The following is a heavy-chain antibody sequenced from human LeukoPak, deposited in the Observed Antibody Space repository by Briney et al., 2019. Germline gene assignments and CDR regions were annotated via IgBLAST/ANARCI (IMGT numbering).Heavy chain of an antibody. V-gene: IGHV3-23*01. J-gene: IGHJ4*02. CDR3: AKQYSGGWYYFDY. CDR2: IGGST. D-gene: IGHD6-19*01. Sequence: GGSLSLSCAATGFTFSSYAMTWVRQAPGKGLEWVSAIGGSTYNADSVKGRFTISRDNSENTLYLQMNSLRAEDTAVYYCAKQYSGGWYYFDYWGQGTLVTVSS. CDR1: GFTFSSYA.